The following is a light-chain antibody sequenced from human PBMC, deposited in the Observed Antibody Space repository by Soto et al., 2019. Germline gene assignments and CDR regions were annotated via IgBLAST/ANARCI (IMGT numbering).Light chain of an antibody. CDR2: AAS. CDR3: QQLYSYDSLT. CDR1: QGISSY. V-gene: IGKV1-9*01. Sequence: DIQLTQSPSFLSASVGDRVTITCRASQGISSYLAWYQQKPGKAPKLLIYAASTLQSGVPSRFIGSGSGTEFTLTISSLQPEDIATYYCQQLYSYDSLTFGGGTKVEIK. J-gene: IGKJ4*01.